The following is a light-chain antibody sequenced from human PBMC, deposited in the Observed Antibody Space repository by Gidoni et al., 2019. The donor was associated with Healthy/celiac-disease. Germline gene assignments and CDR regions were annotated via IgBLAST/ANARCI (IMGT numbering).Light chain of an antibody. CDR3: QQSYNTPET. Sequence: EIQMTPSPSSLSASVGDRVTITCRASQSISSYLNWYPKKPGKAPKLLIYSAYSLQSGVPSRVSGSGSGTDVTLTISSLQPEDVATYYCQQSYNTPETFGQGTKVEIK. CDR2: SAY. CDR1: QSISSY. J-gene: IGKJ1*01. V-gene: IGKV1-39*01.